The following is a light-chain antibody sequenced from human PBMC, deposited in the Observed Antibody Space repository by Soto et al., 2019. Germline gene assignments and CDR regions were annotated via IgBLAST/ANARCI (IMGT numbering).Light chain of an antibody. CDR3: QQYARSPLA. V-gene: IGKV3-20*01. Sequence: MMMTQSPATLSVSPGERVVLSCRASQSVSKSFVAWYQQKPGKAPRLLIFGALSRDSGIPDRFSGSGSGTDFTLTISRLEPEDFAVYFCQQYARSPLAFGGGTKVDIK. CDR2: GAL. J-gene: IGKJ4*01. CDR1: QSVSKSF.